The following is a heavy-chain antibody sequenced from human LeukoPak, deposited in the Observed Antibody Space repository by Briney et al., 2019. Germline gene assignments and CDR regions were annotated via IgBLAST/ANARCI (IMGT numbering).Heavy chain of an antibody. CDR3: ARDWAGSCGGGSCNSYGMDV. V-gene: IGHV4-31*03. Sequence: PSQTLSLTCTVSGGSISTGAYYWGWIRQHPEKGLEWLGHISYTGNTYYNPSLKSRMTMSLDTSENQFSLRVSSVTAADTAVYYCARDWAGSCGGGSCNSYGMDVWGQGTTVTVSS. CDR1: GGSISTGAYY. D-gene: IGHD2-15*01. J-gene: IGHJ6*02. CDR2: ISYTGNT.